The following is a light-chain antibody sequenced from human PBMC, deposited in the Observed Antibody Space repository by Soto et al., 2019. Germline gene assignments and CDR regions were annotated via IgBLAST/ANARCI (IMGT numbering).Light chain of an antibody. CDR3: QQYGSSGT. J-gene: IGKJ1*01. CDR2: GPS. Sequence: EIVMTQSPATLSASPGERATLSCRASQSVRSNLAWYQQKPGQAPRLLIYGPSSRATGIPDRFSGSGSGTDFTLTISRLEPEDFAVYYCQQYGSSGTFGQGTKVDIK. CDR1: QSVRSN. V-gene: IGKV3-20*01.